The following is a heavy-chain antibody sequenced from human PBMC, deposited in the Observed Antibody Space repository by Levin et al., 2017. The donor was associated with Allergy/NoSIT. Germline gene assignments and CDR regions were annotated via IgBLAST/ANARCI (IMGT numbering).Heavy chain of an antibody. D-gene: IGHD3-3*01. CDR1: GFTFSNAW. J-gene: IGHJ4*02. CDR3: TTMFDDFWSGQIDY. V-gene: IGHV3-15*01. Sequence: GGSLRLSCAASGFTFSNAWMSWVRQAPGKGLEWVGRIKSKTDGGTTDYAAPVKGRFTISRDDSKNTLYLQMNSLKTEDTAVYYCTTMFDDFWSGQIDYWGQGTLVTVSS. CDR2: IKSKTDGGTT.